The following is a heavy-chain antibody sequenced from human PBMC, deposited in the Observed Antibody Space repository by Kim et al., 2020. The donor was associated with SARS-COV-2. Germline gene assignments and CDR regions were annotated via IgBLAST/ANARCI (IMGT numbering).Heavy chain of an antibody. D-gene: IGHD3-10*01. J-gene: IGHJ4*02. Sequence: GGSLRLSCAASGFTFSSYAMSWVRQAPGKGLEWVSTINHNGDNTHYADSVKGRFTISRDNFKNTLYLQMNSLRAEDMAVYYCAKRGLYGTFYFDHWGQGT. V-gene: IGHV3-23*01. CDR3: AKRGLYGTFYFDH. CDR1: GFTFSSYA. CDR2: INHNGDNT.